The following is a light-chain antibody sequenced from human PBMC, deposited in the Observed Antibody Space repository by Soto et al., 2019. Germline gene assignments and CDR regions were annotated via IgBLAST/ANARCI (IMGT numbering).Light chain of an antibody. CDR3: SSYTSSSLYV. CDR1: SSDIGGHHF. J-gene: IGLJ1*01. Sequence: SALTQPASVSGSPGQSITISCTGTSSDIGGHHFVSWYQQQSGKAPKLVIYEVTDRPSGVSDRFSGSKSGNTASLTISGLQPEDEADYYCSSYTSSSLYVFGTGTKVTVL. V-gene: IGLV2-14*01. CDR2: EVT.